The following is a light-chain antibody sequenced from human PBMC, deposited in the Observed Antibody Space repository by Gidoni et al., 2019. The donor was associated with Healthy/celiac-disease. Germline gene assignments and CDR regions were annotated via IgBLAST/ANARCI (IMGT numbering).Light chain of an antibody. J-gene: IGKJ2*01. Sequence: EIVLTQSPGTLAWSPGERATLPCRASQSVSSSYLAWYQQKPGQAPRLLIYGASSRATGSPDRFSGSGYGTDFTLTISRLEPEDFAVYYWQQYGSSPDTVGQGTKLEIK. CDR2: GAS. CDR1: QSVSSSY. V-gene: IGKV3-20*01. CDR3: QQYGSSPDT.